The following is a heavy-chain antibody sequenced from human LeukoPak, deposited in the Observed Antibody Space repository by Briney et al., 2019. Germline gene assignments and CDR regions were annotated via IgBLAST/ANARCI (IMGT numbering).Heavy chain of an antibody. CDR2: ISSSSSTI. V-gene: IGHV3-48*02. CDR3: ARDGSGWYPPYWYFDL. CDR1: GFTFSSYS. D-gene: IGHD6-19*01. J-gene: IGHJ2*01. Sequence: GGSLRLSCAASGFTFSSYSMNWVRQAPGKGLEWVSYISSSSSTIYYADSAKGRFTISRDNAKNSLYLQMNSLRDEDTAVFYCARDGSGWYPPYWYFDLWGRGTLVTVSS.